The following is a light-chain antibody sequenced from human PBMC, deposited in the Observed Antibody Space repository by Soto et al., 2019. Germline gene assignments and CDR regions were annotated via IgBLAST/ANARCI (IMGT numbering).Light chain of an antibody. Sequence: QSALTQPASVSGSPGQSITISCTGTSSDVGGYNYVSWYQQHPGKAPKLMIYDVSNRPSGVSNRFSGSKSGNTASLTISGLQAEDEADYYCSSYTSSSTLEWVFGGGTKVT. CDR3: SSYTSSSTLEWV. CDR2: DVS. V-gene: IGLV2-14*01. CDR1: SSDVGGYNY. J-gene: IGLJ3*02.